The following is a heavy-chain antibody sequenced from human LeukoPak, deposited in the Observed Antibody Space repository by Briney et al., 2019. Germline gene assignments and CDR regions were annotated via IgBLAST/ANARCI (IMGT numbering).Heavy chain of an antibody. CDR3: ARAESSSWYYGY. Sequence: SETLSLTCAVYGGSFSGHYWTWIRQPPGKGLEWIGEINHSGSTNYNPSLKSRVTISVDTSKNQFSLKVSSVTAADTAVYYCARAESSSWYYGYWGQGTLVTVSS. V-gene: IGHV4-34*01. J-gene: IGHJ4*02. CDR2: INHSGST. D-gene: IGHD6-13*01. CDR1: GGSFSGHY.